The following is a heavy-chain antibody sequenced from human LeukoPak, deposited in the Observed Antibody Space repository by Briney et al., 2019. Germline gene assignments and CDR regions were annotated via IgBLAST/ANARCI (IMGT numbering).Heavy chain of an antibody. Sequence: GESLKISCKGSGYSFTSYWIGWVRQMSGKGLEWMGIIYPGDSDTRYSPSFQGQVTISADKSISTAYLQWSSLKASDTAMYYCARHQGDCSSTSCHGGDYYYYYYMDVWGKGTTVTVSS. CDR1: GYSFTSYW. CDR3: ARHQGDCSSTSCHGGDYYYYYYMDV. D-gene: IGHD2-2*01. CDR2: IYPGDSDT. V-gene: IGHV5-51*01. J-gene: IGHJ6*03.